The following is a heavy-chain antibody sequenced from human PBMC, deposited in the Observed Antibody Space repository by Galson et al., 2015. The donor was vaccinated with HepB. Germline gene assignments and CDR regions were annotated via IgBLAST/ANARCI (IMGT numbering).Heavy chain of an antibody. CDR1: GFTFSSYA. D-gene: IGHD2-8*01. J-gene: IGHJ4*02. Sequence: SLRLSCAASGFTFSSYAMHWVRQAPGKGLEWVAVISYDGSNKYYADSVKGRFTISRDNSKNTLYLQMNSLRAEDTAVYYCARDQRIGSIVLMVYDEYYFDYWGQGTLVTVSS. CDR2: ISYDGSNK. V-gene: IGHV3-30-3*01. CDR3: ARDQRIGSIVLMVYDEYYFDY.